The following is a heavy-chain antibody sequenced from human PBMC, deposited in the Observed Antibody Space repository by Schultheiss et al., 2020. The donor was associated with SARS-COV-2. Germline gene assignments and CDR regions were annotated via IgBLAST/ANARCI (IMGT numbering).Heavy chain of an antibody. CDR1: GGSISSGGYY. V-gene: IGHV4-39*07. CDR2: INHSGST. D-gene: IGHD6-19*01. Sequence: SETLSLTCTVSGGSISSGGYYWNWIRQPPGKGLEWIGEINHSGSTNYNPSLKSRVTISVDTSKNQFSLKLSSVTAADTAVYYCARIQWLGYPPFDYWGQGTLVTVSS. CDR3: ARIQWLGYPPFDY. J-gene: IGHJ4*02.